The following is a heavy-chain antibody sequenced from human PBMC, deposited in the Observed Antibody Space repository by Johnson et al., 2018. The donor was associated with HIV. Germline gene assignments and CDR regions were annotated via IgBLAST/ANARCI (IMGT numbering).Heavy chain of an antibody. CDR3: AKAGQMVAATSAFDI. CDR1: GFTFSSYD. V-gene: IGHV3-13*01. Sequence: VQLVESGGGLVQPGGSLRLSCAASGFTFSSYDMHWVRQATGKGLEWVSAIGTAGDTYYPGSVKGRFTISRENAKNSLYLQMNSLRAEDKAVYYCAKAGQMVAATSAFDIWGQGTMVTVSA. J-gene: IGHJ3*02. D-gene: IGHD2-15*01. CDR2: IGTAGDT.